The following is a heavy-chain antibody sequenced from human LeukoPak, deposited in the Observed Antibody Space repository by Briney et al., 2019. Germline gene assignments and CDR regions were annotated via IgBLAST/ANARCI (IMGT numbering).Heavy chain of an antibody. CDR1: GGSLSSYY. J-gene: IGHJ3*02. CDR2: IYTSGST. V-gene: IGHV4-4*09. CDR3: AGHRGSYYDRGAFDI. D-gene: IGHD3-22*01. Sequence: SETLSLTCTVSGGSLSSYYWSWIRQPPPKGLEWVGYIYTSGSTNYNPSLKSRVTISVDTSKNQFSLKLSSVTAADTAVYYCAGHRGSYYDRGAFDIWGQGTMVTVSS.